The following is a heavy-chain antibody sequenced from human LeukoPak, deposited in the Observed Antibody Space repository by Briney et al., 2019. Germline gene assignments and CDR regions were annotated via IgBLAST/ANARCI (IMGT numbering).Heavy chain of an antibody. CDR2: IYYSGST. D-gene: IGHD3-22*01. CDR3: ARSPAAYYYDSRADAFDI. CDR1: GGSISSGGYY. V-gene: IGHV4-31*03. J-gene: IGHJ3*02. Sequence: SQTLSLTCTVSGGSISSGGYYWSWIRQHPGKGLEWIGYIYYSGSTYYNPSLKSRVTISVDTSKNQFSLKLSSVTAADTAVYYCARSPAAYYYDSRADAFDIWGQGTMVTVSS.